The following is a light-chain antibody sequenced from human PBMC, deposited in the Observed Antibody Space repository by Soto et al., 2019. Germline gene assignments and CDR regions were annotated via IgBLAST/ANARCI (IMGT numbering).Light chain of an antibody. Sequence: DIQMTQSPSSLSASVGDRVTITCRTSQSVSSYLNWYQQKPGKTPNLLVFAASSLQSGAPSRFSGSGSGTDFTLTVNSLQPKDFPTYYCQESYTYPSTFSQGNKREI. CDR1: QSVSSY. J-gene: IGKJ2*02. CDR3: QESYTYPST. CDR2: AAS. V-gene: IGKV1-39*01.